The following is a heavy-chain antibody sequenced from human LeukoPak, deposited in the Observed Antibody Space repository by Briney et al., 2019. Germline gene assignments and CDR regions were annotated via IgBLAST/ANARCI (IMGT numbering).Heavy chain of an antibody. D-gene: IGHD5-12*01. Sequence: SETLSLTCTVSGSSVSSGSYYWSWIRQPPGKGLEWIGYIYYSGSTNYNPSLKSRVTISVDTSKNQFSLKLSSVTAADTAVYYCARTERGYSGYGVDYWGQGTLVTVSS. CDR2: IYYSGST. V-gene: IGHV4-61*01. CDR3: ARTERGYSGYGVDY. CDR1: GSSVSSGSYY. J-gene: IGHJ4*02.